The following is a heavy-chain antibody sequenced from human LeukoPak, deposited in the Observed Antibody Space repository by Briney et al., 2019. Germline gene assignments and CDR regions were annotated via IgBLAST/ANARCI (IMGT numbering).Heavy chain of an antibody. J-gene: IGHJ4*02. V-gene: IGHV3-33*01. CDR2: IWYDGRKT. D-gene: IGHD5-24*01. Sequence: GGSLRLSCAASTIGFSTYGMHWVRQAPGKGLEWVALIWYDGRKTYYADSMKGRFTISRDNSKNMLYLEMKSLRAEDTAVYYCVRDRWQLGFWGQGTLVTVSS. CDR1: TIGFSTYG. CDR3: VRDRWQLGF.